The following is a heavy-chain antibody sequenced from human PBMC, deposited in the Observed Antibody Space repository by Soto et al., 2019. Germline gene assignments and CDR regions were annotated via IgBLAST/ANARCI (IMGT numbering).Heavy chain of an antibody. J-gene: IGHJ6*02. V-gene: IGHV6-1*01. D-gene: IGHD3-10*01. Sequence: SQTLSRTCAITGDSVSSNSAAWIWIRHSPSRGLEWLGRTYYRSTWSNDYAVSVKSRITINPDTSKNQFSLQLYSVTPEDTAVYYCAGVSWFRGMDVWGQGTPVTVSS. CDR3: AGVSWFRGMDV. CDR2: TYYRSTWSN. CDR1: GDSVSSNSAA.